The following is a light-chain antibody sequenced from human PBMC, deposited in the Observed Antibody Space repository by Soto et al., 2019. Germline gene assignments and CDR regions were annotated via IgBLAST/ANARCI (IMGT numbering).Light chain of an antibody. V-gene: IGKV1-5*01. CDR2: DAA. J-gene: IGKJ4*01. CDR3: QQYDNCPLT. CDR1: QSVRSW. Sequence: DIQMTQSPSTLSASVGDRVTITCRASQSVRSWLAWYQQKTVRDPKFLIYDAASLESGVPSRFSGSGCGREFILTTSNLQPDDDATYYCQQYDNCPLTFGGGTKVDIK.